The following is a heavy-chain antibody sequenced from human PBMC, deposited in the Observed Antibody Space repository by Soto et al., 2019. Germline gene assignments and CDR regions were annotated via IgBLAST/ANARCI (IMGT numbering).Heavy chain of an antibody. CDR2: ISAYNGNT. V-gene: IGHV1-18*01. J-gene: IGHJ3*02. CDR3: ARDLPYCSGGSCPGSYDAFDI. Sequence: ASVKVSCKASGYTFTSYGISWVRQAPGQGLEWMGWISAYNGNTNYAQKLQGRVTMTTDTSTSTAYMELRSLRSDDTAVYYCARDLPYCSGGSCPGSYDAFDIRRQGTMVTVS. CDR1: GYTFTSYG. D-gene: IGHD2-15*01.